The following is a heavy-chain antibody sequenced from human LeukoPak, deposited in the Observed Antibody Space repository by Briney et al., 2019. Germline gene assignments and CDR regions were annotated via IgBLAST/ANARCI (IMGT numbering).Heavy chain of an antibody. CDR2: ISGSGGST. V-gene: IGHV3-23*01. CDR3: ARDRVGATLYFDY. J-gene: IGHJ4*02. Sequence: GESLRLSCAASGFTVSSNYMSWVRQAPGKGLEWVSAISGSGGSTYYADSVKGRFTISRDNSKNTLYLQMNSLRAEDTAVYYCARDRVGATLYFDYWGQGTLVTVSS. D-gene: IGHD1-26*01. CDR1: GFTVSSNY.